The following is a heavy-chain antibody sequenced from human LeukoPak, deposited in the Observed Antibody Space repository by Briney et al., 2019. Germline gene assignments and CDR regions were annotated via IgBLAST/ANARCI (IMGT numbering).Heavy chain of an antibody. V-gene: IGHV3-7*01. CDR1: GFTFSRYG. Sequence: PGGSLRLSCAASGFTFSRYGMHWVRQAPGKGLEWVANIKQDGSEKYYVDSVKGRFTISRDNAKNSLSLQVNSLSAEDTAVYYCARSRSGYYEDYWGQGTLVPVSS. CDR2: IKQDGSEK. CDR3: ARSRSGYYEDY. J-gene: IGHJ4*02. D-gene: IGHD3-22*01.